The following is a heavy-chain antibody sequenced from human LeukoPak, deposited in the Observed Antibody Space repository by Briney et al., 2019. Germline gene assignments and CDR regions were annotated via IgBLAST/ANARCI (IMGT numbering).Heavy chain of an antibody. CDR1: SGSISNYY. CDR3: ARGPYGSGSYY. J-gene: IGHJ4*02. CDR2: IYYSGTT. D-gene: IGHD3-10*01. Sequence: SETLSLTCIVSSGSISNYYWSWIRQPPGKGLEWIGYIYYSGTTYYNPSLKSRVTISVDTSKNQFSLKLTSVTAADTAVYFCARGPYGSGSYYWGQGTLVTVSS. V-gene: IGHV4-30-4*08.